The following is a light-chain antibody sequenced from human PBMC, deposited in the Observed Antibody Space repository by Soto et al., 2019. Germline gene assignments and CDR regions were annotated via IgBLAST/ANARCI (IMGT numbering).Light chain of an antibody. CDR1: QSVSSSY. V-gene: IGKV3-20*01. CDR2: GAS. J-gene: IGKJ4*01. CDR3: QQYGRSPA. Sequence: EIVLTQYPGTLYLSPGERATLSCRASQSVSSSYLAWYQQKPGQAPRLLIYGASSRATGIPDRFSGSGSGTDFTLTISRLEPEDFAVYYCQQYGRSPAFGGGTKVEIK.